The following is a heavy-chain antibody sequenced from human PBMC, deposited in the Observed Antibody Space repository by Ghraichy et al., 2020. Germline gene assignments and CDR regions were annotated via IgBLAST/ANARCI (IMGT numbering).Heavy chain of an antibody. Sequence: LSLTCAASGFTFSSYWMSWVRQAPGKGLEWVANIKQDGSEKYYVDSVKGRFTISRDNAKNSLYLQMNSLRAEDTAVYYCARDQAPQGGTTFVYYYYYYGMDVWGQVTTVTVSS. CDR3: ARDQAPQGGTTFVYYYYYYGMDV. V-gene: IGHV3-7*03. CDR1: GFTFSSYW. D-gene: IGHD1-1*01. CDR2: IKQDGSEK. J-gene: IGHJ6*02.